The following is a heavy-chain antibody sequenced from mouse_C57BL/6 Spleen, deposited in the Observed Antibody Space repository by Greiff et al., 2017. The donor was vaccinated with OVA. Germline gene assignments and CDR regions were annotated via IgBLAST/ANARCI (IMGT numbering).Heavy chain of an antibody. CDR1: GYTFTDYS. CDR3: ARRGYDGYYEGFFDY. J-gene: IGHJ2*01. Sequence: VQLQQSGPELVKPGASVKISCKASGYTFTDYSMNWVKQSHGKSLEWIGDINPNNGGTSYNQKFKGKATLTVDKSSSTAYMELRSLTSEDSAVYYCARRGYDGYYEGFFDYWGQGTTLTVSS. V-gene: IGHV1-26*01. CDR2: INPNNGGT. D-gene: IGHD2-3*01.